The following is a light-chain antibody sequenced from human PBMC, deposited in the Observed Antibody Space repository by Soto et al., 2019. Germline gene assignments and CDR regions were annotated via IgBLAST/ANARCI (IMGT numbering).Light chain of an antibody. J-gene: IGKJ4*01. V-gene: IGKV3-15*01. Sequence: EIVMTQSPATLSVSRGERATLSCRASHSVSSRLAWYPQKPGQAPRLLIYGASTRAAGLPARFSSRGSVTAFTPTISSLQSQDFAVYYCQHYTNWPLTFGGGTKVEIK. CDR1: HSVSSR. CDR3: QHYTNWPLT. CDR2: GAS.